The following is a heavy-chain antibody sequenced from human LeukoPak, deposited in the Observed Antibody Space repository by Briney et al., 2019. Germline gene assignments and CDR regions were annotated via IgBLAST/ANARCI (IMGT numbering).Heavy chain of an antibody. CDR1: GYTFTSYG. D-gene: IGHD3-10*01. Sequence: ASVKVSCKASGYTFTSYGISWVRQAPGQGLEWMGWISAYNGNTNYAQKLQGRVTMTTDTSTSTAYMELRSLRSDDTAVYYCARAPMVRGTKLNYYMDVWGKGTTVTVSS. J-gene: IGHJ6*03. CDR3: ARAPMVRGTKLNYYMDV. CDR2: ISAYNGNT. V-gene: IGHV1-18*01.